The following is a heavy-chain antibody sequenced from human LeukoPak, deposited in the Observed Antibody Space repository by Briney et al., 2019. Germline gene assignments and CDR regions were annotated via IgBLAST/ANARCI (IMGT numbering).Heavy chain of an antibody. J-gene: IGHJ4*02. V-gene: IGHV4-34*01. Sequence: KASESLSLTCAVDGGSFSSYYWSWVRQPPGKGLEWVGEINHSGSTNYNPSRKRRVTISVDTSKNQFSLKLSSVTAADTAVYYCARKYSSGYYFDYWGQGTLVTVSS. CDR2: INHSGST. CDR1: GGSFSSYY. CDR3: ARKYSSGYYFDY. D-gene: IGHD6-19*01.